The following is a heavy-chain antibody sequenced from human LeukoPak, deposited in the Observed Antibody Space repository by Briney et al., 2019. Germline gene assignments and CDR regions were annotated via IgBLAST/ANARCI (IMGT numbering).Heavy chain of an antibody. J-gene: IGHJ4*02. CDR1: GGSISSSSYY. Sequence: SETLSLTCTVSGGSISSSSYYWGWIRQPPGKGLEWIGSIYYSGSTYYNPSLKSRVTISVDTSKNQFSLKLSSVTAADTAVYYCARLGVAAAVDYCDYWGQGTLVTVSA. V-gene: IGHV4-39*01. D-gene: IGHD6-13*01. CDR2: IYYSGST. CDR3: ARLGVAAAVDYCDY.